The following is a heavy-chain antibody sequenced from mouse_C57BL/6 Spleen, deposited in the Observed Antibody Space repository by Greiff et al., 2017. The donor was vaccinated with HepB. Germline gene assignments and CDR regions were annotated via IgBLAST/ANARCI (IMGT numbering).Heavy chain of an antibody. CDR2: INPSSGYT. J-gene: IGHJ2*01. CDR1: GYTFTSYW. V-gene: IGHV1-7*01. D-gene: IGHD2-1*01. CDR3: ARSDGNYPWYFDY. Sequence: QVQLQQSGAELAKPGASVKLSCKASGYTFTSYWMHWVKQRPGQGLEWIGYINPSSGYTKYNQKFKDKATLTADKSSSTAYMQLSSLTYEDSAVFYCARSDGNYPWYFDYWGQGTTLTVSS.